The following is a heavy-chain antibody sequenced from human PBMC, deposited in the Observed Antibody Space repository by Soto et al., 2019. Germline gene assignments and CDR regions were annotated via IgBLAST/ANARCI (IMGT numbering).Heavy chain of an antibody. J-gene: IGHJ4*02. D-gene: IGHD1-1*01. V-gene: IGHV3-30*03. CDR3: TTDTPGTVSR. Sequence: QVQLVESGGGVGQPGRSLRLSCRGSGFTFSHSGMHWVRQAPGKGLEWVIFISSDGSTIYYGNSVKGRFTISRDNSRNTVYLQMNSLRPEDTAVYYCTTDTPGTVSRWGQGTLVTVSS. CDR1: GFTFSHSG. CDR2: ISSDGSTI.